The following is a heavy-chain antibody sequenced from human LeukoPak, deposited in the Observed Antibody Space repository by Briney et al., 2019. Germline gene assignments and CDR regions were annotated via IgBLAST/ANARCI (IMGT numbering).Heavy chain of an antibody. CDR3: ARGLSSGDLDY. CDR2: MTNNSDKT. D-gene: IGHD1-26*01. Sequence: ASVKVSCKASGYTFISYDRNWVRQATGQWVWWKGWMTNNSDKTGYTQKFQGRVTMTRNTSISTAYMKLSSLRSEDTAVYYCARGLSSGDLDYWGQGTLVTVSS. V-gene: IGHV1-8*01. J-gene: IGHJ4*02. CDR1: GYTFISYD.